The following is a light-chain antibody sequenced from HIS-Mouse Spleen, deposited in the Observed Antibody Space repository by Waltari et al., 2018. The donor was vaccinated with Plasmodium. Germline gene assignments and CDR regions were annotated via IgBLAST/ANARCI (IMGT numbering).Light chain of an antibody. CDR1: NIGIKR. J-gene: IGLJ1*01. V-gene: IGLV3-21*03. CDR3: QVWDSSSDHNYV. CDR2: DDS. Sequence: SYVLTQPPSVSVAPGKTARITCGGNNIGIKRVHWYQQKPGQAPVLVVYDDSDRPSGIPERFSGSNSGNTATLTISRVEAGDEADYYCQVWDSSSDHNYVFGTGTKVTVL.